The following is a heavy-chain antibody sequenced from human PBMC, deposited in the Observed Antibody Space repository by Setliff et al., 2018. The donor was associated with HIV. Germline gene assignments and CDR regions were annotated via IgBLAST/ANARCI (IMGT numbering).Heavy chain of an antibody. CDR1: GFTFSSYM. CDR3: ARLFSGSPGDY. D-gene: IGHD3-10*01. CDR2: ISDSGGST. V-gene: IGHV3-23*01. J-gene: IGHJ4*02. Sequence: PGGSLRLSCAASGFTFSSYMMNWVRQAPGKGLEWVSGISDSGGSTYYADSVKGRFTISRDNSKNTLNLQMNSLRAEDTAVYYCARLFSGSPGDYWGQGTLVTVSS.